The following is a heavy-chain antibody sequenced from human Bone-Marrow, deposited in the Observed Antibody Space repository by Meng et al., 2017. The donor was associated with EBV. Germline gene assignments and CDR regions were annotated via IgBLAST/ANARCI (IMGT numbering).Heavy chain of an antibody. CDR2: INSDGSST. Sequence: EVQLVESGGGLVQPGGFLRLSCAASGFTFSSYWMHWVRQAPGKGLVWVSRINSDGSSTSYADSVKGRFTISRDNAKNTLYLQMNSLRAEDTAVYYRARGWGGAIFDYWGQGTLGTVSS. D-gene: IGHD2-21*01. J-gene: IGHJ4*02. CDR1: GFTFSSYW. CDR3: ARGWGGAIFDY. V-gene: IGHV3-74*01.